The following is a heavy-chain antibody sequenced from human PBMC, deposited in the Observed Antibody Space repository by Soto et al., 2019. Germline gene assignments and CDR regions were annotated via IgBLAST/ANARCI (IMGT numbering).Heavy chain of an antibody. CDR1: GGSISSYY. Sequence: SETLSLTCTVSGGSISSYYWSWIRQPPGKGLEWIGYIYYSGSTNYNPSLKSRVTISVDTSKNQFSLKLSSVTAADTAVYYCASVDDYHAFDIWGQGTMVTVSS. CDR2: IYYSGST. CDR3: ASVDDYHAFDI. J-gene: IGHJ3*02. D-gene: IGHD4-17*01. V-gene: IGHV4-59*01.